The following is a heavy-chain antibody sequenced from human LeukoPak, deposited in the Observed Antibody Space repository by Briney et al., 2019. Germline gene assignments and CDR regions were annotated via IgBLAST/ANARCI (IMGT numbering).Heavy chain of an antibody. Sequence: GGSLRLSCAASGFTFSSYAMHWVRQAPGKGLEWVAVISYDGSNKYYADSVKGRFTISRDNSKNTLYLQMNSLRAEDTAVYYCARDYLLWPEGSYFDYWGQGTLVTVSS. D-gene: IGHD3-10*01. CDR1: GFTFSSYA. V-gene: IGHV3-30*04. J-gene: IGHJ4*02. CDR3: ARDYLLWPEGSYFDY. CDR2: ISYDGSNK.